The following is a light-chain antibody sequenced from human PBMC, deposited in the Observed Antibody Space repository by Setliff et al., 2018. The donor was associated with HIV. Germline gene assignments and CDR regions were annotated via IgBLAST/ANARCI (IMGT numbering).Light chain of an antibody. CDR3: LSSTSGNIYV. CDR2: DVA. J-gene: IGLJ1*01. Sequence: QSALTQPASVSGSPGQSITISCTGTSSDVGGYNYVSWYQQHPGKAPNVVIYDVANRPSGISNRFSGSKSGNMASLTISGLQAEDEAVYYCLSSTSGNIYVFGTGTKVTDL. V-gene: IGLV2-14*03. CDR1: SSDVGGYNY.